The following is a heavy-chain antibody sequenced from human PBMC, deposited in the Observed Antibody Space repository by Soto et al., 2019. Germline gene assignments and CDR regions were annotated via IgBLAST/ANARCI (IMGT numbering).Heavy chain of an antibody. CDR1: GGTFSSYA. D-gene: IGHD2-2*01. V-gene: IGHV1-69*01. Sequence: QVQLVQSGAEVKKPGSSVKVSCKASGGTFSSYAIIWVRQAPGQGLEWLGGIIPIFGTANYAQKFQGRVTITAEESTSTAYMELSSLRSEDTAVYYCARSCSSTSCYGYYGMDVGGQGTTVTVSS. J-gene: IGHJ6*02. CDR3: ARSCSSTSCYGYYGMDV. CDR2: IIPIFGTA.